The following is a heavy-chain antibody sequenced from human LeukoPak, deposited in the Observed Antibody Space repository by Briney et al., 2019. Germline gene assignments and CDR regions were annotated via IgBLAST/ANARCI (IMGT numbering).Heavy chain of an antibody. CDR2: INHSGST. Sequence: SETLSLTCAVYGGSFSGYYWSWIRQPPGKGLEWIGEINHSGSTNYNPSLKSRVTISVDTSKNQFSLKLSSVTAADTAVYYCARPYYYDSSGYGDYYYGMDVWGQGTTVTVSS. CDR3: ARPYYYDSSGYGDYYYGMDV. V-gene: IGHV4-34*01. J-gene: IGHJ6*02. CDR1: GGSFSGYY. D-gene: IGHD3-22*01.